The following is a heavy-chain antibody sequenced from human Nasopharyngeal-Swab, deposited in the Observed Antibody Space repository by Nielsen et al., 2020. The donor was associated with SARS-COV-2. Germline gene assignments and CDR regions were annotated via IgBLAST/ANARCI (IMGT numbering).Heavy chain of an antibody. J-gene: IGHJ3*02. D-gene: IGHD1-26*01. V-gene: IGHV3-30*18. CDR2: ISYDGSNK. CDR3: AKEGRVGATDLGAFDI. Sequence: GGSLRLSCAASGFTFSSYGMHWVRQAPGKGLEWVAVISYDGSNKYYADSVKGRFTISRDNSKNTLYLQMNSLRAEDTAVYYCAKEGRVGATDLGAFDIWGQGTMVTVSS. CDR1: GFTFSSYG.